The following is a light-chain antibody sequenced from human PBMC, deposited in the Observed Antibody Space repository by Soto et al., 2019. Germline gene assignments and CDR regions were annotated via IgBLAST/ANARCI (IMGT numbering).Light chain of an antibody. CDR2: EVS. CDR3: SSYAGRNNARV. V-gene: IGLV2-8*01. CDR1: SSDVGGYNY. J-gene: IGLJ1*01. Sequence: QSALTQPPSASGSPGQSVTISCTGTSSDVGGYNYVSWYQQHPGKATKLMIYEVSKRPSGVPDRFSGSKSGNTASLTVSGRQAEDECDYYCSSYAGRNNARVFGTGTKLTVL.